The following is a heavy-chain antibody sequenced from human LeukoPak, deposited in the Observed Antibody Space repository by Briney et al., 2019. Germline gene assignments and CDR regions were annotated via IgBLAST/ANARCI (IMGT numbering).Heavy chain of an antibody. D-gene: IGHD2-21*01. CDR1: GGSISSYC. J-gene: IGHJ5*02. Sequence: SETLSLTCTVSGGSISSYCWSWVRQPPGKGLEWIGYIFTSGSTDYNPSLKSRVTMSVDTSKNQLSMELRFLTAADTAVYYCATSHDVKTAPYDLWGQGTLVTVSS. CDR3: ATSHDVKTAPYDL. CDR2: IFTSGST. V-gene: IGHV4-4*09.